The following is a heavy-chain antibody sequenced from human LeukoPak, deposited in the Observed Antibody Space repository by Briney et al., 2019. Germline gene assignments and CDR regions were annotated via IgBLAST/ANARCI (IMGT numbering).Heavy chain of an antibody. V-gene: IGHV4-4*07. CDR2: IYSSGST. Sequence: SETLSLTCTVSGGSISSYYWSWIRQPAGKGLEWIGRIYSSGSTNYNPSLKSGVTMSVDTSKNQFSLKLTSVTAAATVVYCCGGGLYVSGDYWGQGTLVTVSS. D-gene: IGHD3-10*01. CDR3: GGGLYVSGDY. J-gene: IGHJ4*02. CDR1: GGSISSYY.